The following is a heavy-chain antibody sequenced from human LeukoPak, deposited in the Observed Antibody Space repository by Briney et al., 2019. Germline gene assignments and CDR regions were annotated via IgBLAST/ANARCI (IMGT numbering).Heavy chain of an antibody. CDR2: ISYDGSNK. D-gene: IGHD6-19*01. V-gene: IGHV3-30*18. CDR3: AKVLSRLTDYYYYGMDV. Sequence: PGRFLRLSCAASGFTFSSYGMHWVRQAPGKGLEWVAVISYDGSNKYYADSVKGRFTISRDNSKNTLYLQMNSLRAEDTAVYYCAKVLSRLTDYYYYGMDVWGQGTTVTVSS. CDR1: GFTFSSYG. J-gene: IGHJ6*02.